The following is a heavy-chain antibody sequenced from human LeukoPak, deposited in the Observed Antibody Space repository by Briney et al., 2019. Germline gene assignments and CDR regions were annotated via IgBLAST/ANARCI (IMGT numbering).Heavy chain of an antibody. J-gene: IGHJ4*02. Sequence: PGGSLRLSCAASGFTFSSYGMHWVRQAPGKGLGWVAVISYDGSNKYHADSVKGRFTISRDNSKNTLYLQMNSLRAEGTAVYYCAKDHDCSSTSCYGETYYFDYWGQGTLVTVSS. V-gene: IGHV3-30*18. CDR3: AKDHDCSSTSCYGETYYFDY. D-gene: IGHD2-2*01. CDR1: GFTFSSYG. CDR2: ISYDGSNK.